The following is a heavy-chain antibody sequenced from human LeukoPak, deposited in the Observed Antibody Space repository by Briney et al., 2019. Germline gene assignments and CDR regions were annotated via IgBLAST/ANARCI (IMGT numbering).Heavy chain of an antibody. V-gene: IGHV1-2*02. D-gene: IGHD2-15*01. CDR3: ARAQVEYCSGGRCYSGY. J-gene: IGHJ4*02. CDR2: INPNSGGT. Sequence: ASVKVSCKASGYTFTGYYINWVRQAPGQGLEWMGWINPNSGGTNYAQKFRGRVTMTRDTSISTAYMELGRLRSDDTAVYYCARAQVEYCSGGRCYSGYWGQGTLVTVSS. CDR1: GYTFTGYY.